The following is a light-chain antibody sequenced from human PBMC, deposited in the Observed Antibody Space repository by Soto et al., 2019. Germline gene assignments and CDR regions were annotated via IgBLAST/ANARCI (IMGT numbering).Light chain of an antibody. CDR1: QSIGSW. Sequence: DTQMTQSPSTLSASLGDRVTITCRASQSIGSWLAWYQQKPGKAPKLLIYKTSILENGVPSRFSGSGSGTEFTLSISSLQPDDFATYYCHQYNSYWTFGQGTKVDI. CDR2: KTS. V-gene: IGKV1-5*03. J-gene: IGKJ1*01. CDR3: HQYNSYWT.